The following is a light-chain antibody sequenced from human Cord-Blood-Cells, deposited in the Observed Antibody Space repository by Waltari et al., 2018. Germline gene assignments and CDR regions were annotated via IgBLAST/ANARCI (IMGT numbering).Light chain of an antibody. J-gene: IGLJ3*02. CDR2: EVS. CDR3: CSYAGSSTWV. Sequence: QSALTQPASVSGSPGQSITISCTGTSSDVGSYNLVSWYQQHPGKAPKLMSYEVSKRPSGVSNRFSGSKSGNTASLTISGLQAEDEADYYCCSYAGSSTWVFGGGTMLTV. V-gene: IGLV2-23*02. CDR1: SSDVGSYNL.